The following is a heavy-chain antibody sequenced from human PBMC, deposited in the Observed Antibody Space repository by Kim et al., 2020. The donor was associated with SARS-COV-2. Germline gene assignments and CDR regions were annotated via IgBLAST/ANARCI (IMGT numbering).Heavy chain of an antibody. CDR3: VKGTGSLGGSY. CDR2: T. Sequence: TYYADTVQGRFTISRDNPKNTLYLQMSSLRAEDTAVYYCVKGTGSLGGSYWGQGTLVTVSS. D-gene: IGHD3-16*01. V-gene: IGHV3-64D*06. J-gene: IGHJ4*02.